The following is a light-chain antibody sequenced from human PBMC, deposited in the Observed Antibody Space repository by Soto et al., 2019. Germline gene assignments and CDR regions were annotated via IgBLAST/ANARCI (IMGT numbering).Light chain of an antibody. CDR1: QSVGSW. Sequence: DIQMSQSPSTLSASVGDRVTITCRASQSVGSWVAWYQQKPGKTPNLLIYDSSFLEGGVPSRFSGSVSGTEFPLTISGLQTDDFATYYCQQYSSDSWTFGQGTKVEIK. V-gene: IGKV1-5*01. CDR2: DSS. J-gene: IGKJ1*01. CDR3: QQYSSDSWT.